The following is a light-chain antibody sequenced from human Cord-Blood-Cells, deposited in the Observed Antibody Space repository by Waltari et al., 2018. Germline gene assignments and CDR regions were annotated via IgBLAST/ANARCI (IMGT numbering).Light chain of an antibody. V-gene: IGLV2-11*01. CDR2: DVS. Sequence: QSALTQPRSVSGSPGQSVTISCTGTSSDVGGYNSVSWYQQHPGKPPKLMIYDVSKRPSGVPDRFSGSKSGNTASLTISGLQAEDEADYYCCSYAGSYTWVFGGGTKLTVL. CDR3: CSYAGSYTWV. CDR1: SSDVGGYNS. J-gene: IGLJ3*02.